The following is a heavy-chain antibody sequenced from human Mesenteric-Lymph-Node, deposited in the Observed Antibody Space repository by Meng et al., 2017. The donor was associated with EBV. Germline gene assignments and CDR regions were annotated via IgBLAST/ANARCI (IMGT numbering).Heavy chain of an antibody. Sequence: QVQLVQAGAEVKKPGASVKVSCKASGYTFTNYAVHWVRQAPGQSLEWMGWINAGYGNTKYSQKFQGRVTITRDTSASTAYLEVRSLRSDDTAVYYCARDLGYSYGYVDYWGQGTLVTVSS. CDR1: GYTFTNYA. CDR2: INAGYGNT. D-gene: IGHD5-18*01. CDR3: ARDLGYSYGYVDY. J-gene: IGHJ4*02. V-gene: IGHV1-3*01.